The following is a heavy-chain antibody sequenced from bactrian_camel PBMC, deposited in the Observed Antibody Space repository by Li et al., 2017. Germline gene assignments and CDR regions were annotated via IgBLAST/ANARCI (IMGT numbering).Heavy chain of an antibody. J-gene: IGHJ4*01. D-gene: IGHD5*01. CDR1: GYTYSRC. CDR2: IDSSGST. CDR3: AASIVGSYACYLESFRVTQ. V-gene: IGHV3S67*01. Sequence: VQLVESGGGSVQAGGSLRLSCVASGYTYSRCMGWFRQVPGKEREGVATIDSSGSTSYADSVKGRFTISKDNVKNTLYLQMDSLKPEDTAMYYCAASIVGSYACYLESFRVTQWGQGTQVTGS.